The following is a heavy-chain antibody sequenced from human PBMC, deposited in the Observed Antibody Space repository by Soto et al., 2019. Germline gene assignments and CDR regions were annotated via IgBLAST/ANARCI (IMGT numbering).Heavy chain of an antibody. CDR3: ARDKDRQQLGGNYYYIMDV. J-gene: IGHJ6*01. Sequence: QVQLVQSGAEVKKPGSSVKVSCKTSGGTFRTSAISWVRQAPGQGLEWMGGIMPVFPTPDYAQKFQGRVTXTXEXXTGTADMELSSLRSEDTAVYYCARDKDRQQLGGNYYYIMDVWGQGTTVTVSS. CDR2: IMPVFPTP. V-gene: IGHV1-69*05. CDR1: GGTFRTSA. D-gene: IGHD3-3*02.